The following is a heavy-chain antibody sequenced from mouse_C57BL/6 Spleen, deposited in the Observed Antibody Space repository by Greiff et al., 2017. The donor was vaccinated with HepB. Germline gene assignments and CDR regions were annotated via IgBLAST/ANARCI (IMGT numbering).Heavy chain of an antibody. J-gene: IGHJ3*01. CDR3: ARGGGTPFAY. D-gene: IGHD3-3*01. V-gene: IGHV1-4*01. CDR1: GYTFTSYT. CDR2: INPSSGYT. Sequence: QVRLKESGAELARPGASVKMSCKASGYTFTSYTMHWVKQRPGQGLEWIGYINPSSGYTKYNQKFKDKATLTADKSSSTAYMQLSSLTSEDSAVYYCARGGGTPFAYWGQGTLVTVSA.